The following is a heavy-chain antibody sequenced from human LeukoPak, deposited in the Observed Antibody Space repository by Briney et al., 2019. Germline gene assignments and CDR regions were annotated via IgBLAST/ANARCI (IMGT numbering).Heavy chain of an antibody. D-gene: IGHD2-8*01. CDR1: GFTFSSYW. CDR3: VRDNGGY. CDR2: INTDGSST. Sequence: GSLRLSCAASGFTFSSYWMHWVRQAPGKGLVWVSRINTDGSSTSYADSVKGRFTISRDNAKYSLYLQMNSLRTEDTAVYYCVRDNGGYWGQGTLVTVSS. V-gene: IGHV3-74*01. J-gene: IGHJ4*02.